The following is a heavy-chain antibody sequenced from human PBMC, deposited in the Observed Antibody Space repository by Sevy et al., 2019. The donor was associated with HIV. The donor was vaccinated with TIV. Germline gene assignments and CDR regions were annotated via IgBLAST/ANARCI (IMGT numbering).Heavy chain of an antibody. J-gene: IGHJ4*02. D-gene: IGHD2-15*01. CDR1: GFTFSTYA. CDR3: ARDLFSGGNAVYGY. V-gene: IGHV3-23*01. Sequence: GGSLRLSCTTSGFTFSTYAMTWVRQAPGKGLEWVSTIFRNFRGVDVTYYADSVKGRFTISRDNAENSLYLQMNSVRAEDTAVYYCARDLFSGGNAVYGYWGQGTLVTVSS. CDR2: IFRNFRGVDVT.